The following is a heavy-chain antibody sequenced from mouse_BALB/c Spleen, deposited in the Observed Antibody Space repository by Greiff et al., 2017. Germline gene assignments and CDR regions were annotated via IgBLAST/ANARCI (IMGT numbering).Heavy chain of an antibody. D-gene: IGHD1-1*01. Sequence: QVHVKQPGAELVKPGASVKLSCKASGYTFTSYWMHWVKLRPGQGFEWIGEINPSNGGTNYNEKFKRKATLTVDKSSSTAYMQLSSLTSEDSAVYSCTSLCGSSPWFAYWGQGTLVTVSA. CDR1: GYTFTSYW. V-gene: IGHV1S16*01. CDR3: TSLCGSSPWFAY. J-gene: IGHJ3*01. CDR2: INPSNGGT.